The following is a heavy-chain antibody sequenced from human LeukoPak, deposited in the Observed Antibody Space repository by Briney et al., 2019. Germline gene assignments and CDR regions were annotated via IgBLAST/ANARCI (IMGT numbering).Heavy chain of an antibody. D-gene: IGHD4-17*01. J-gene: IGHJ4*02. V-gene: IGHV4-39*01. Sequence: SETLSLTCTVSGASISSSSNYWGWIRQPPGKGLEWVGTIFYSGSTYYNPSLKSRVTISLDASKNQFSLQLSSVTAADTAVYYCARQEYGDLPVDYWGQGILVTVSS. CDR1: GASISSSSNY. CDR2: IFYSGST. CDR3: ARQEYGDLPVDY.